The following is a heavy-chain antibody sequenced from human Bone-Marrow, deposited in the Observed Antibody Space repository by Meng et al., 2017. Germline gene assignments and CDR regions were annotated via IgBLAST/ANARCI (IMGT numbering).Heavy chain of an antibody. CDR2: IIPIFGTA. J-gene: IGHJ4*03. CDR1: GGTFSSYA. D-gene: IGHD6-13*01. Sequence: SVKVSCKASGGTFSSYAISWVRQAPGQGLEWMGWIIPIFGTANYAQKFQGRVTITADKSTSTAYMELSSLRAEDTAVYYCARETYSSSRYKSGGSQYYFDYWGQGTRVTVSS. V-gene: IGHV1-69*06. CDR3: ARETYSSSRYKSGGSQYYFDY.